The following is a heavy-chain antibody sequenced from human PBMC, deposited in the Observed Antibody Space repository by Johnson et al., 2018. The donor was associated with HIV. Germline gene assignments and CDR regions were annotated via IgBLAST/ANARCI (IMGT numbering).Heavy chain of an antibody. J-gene: IGHJ3*02. CDR2: IGTAGDT. V-gene: IGHV3-13*01. CDR1: GFTFSSYD. D-gene: IGHD4-17*01. CDR3: AKEYSSPYGDYDGDAFDI. Sequence: VQLVESGGGLVQPGGSLRLSCAASGFTFSSYDMHWVRQATGKGLEWVSAIGTAGDTYYPGSVKGRFTISRENAKNSLYLQMNSLRAEDTAVYYCAKEYSSPYGDYDGDAFDIWGQGTMVTVSS.